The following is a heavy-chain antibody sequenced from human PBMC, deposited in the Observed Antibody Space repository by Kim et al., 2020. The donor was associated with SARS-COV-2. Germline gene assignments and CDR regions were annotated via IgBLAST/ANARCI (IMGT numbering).Heavy chain of an antibody. J-gene: IGHJ4*02. CDR2: SYI. Sequence: SYIYTADSVKGRFTISRDNAKNSLYLQMNSLRAEDTAVYYCASPSGYDLGYWGQGTLVTVSS. D-gene: IGHD5-12*01. CDR3: ASPSGYDLGY. V-gene: IGHV3-21*01.